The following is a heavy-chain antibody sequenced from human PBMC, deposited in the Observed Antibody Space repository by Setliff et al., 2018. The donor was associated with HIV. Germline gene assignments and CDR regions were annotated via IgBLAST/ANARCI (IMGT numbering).Heavy chain of an antibody. CDR3: ARHRQGLTGSTPGYYMDV. Sequence: KLPETLSLTCNVSGGSFSNSYYFWGWIRQPPGKGLEWIGSISYSGSTYYNPSLKSRVTMSVDTSKNQFSLKLSSVTAADTAVYYCARHRQGLTGSTPGYYMDVWGKGTTVTVSS. V-gene: IGHV4-39*01. D-gene: IGHD1-7*01. CDR1: GGSFSNSYYF. CDR2: ISYSGST. J-gene: IGHJ6*03.